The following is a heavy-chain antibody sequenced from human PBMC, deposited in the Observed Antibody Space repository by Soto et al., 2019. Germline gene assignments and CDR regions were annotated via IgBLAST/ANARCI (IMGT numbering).Heavy chain of an antibody. CDR3: AKDQLAVVTVFDY. J-gene: IGHJ4*02. V-gene: IGHV3-23*01. Sequence: EVQLLESGGGLVQPGGSLRLSCAASGFTFSSYAMSWVRQAPGKGLEWVSASSGSGGSTYYADSVKGRFTISRDNSKNTLYPQMNSLRAEDTAVYYCAKDQLAVVTVFDYWGQGTLVTVSS. D-gene: IGHD2-21*02. CDR2: SSGSGGST. CDR1: GFTFSSYA.